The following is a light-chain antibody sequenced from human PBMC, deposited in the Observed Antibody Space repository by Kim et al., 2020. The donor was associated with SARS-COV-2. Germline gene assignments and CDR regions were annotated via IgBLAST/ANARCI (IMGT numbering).Light chain of an antibody. V-gene: IGLV3-19*01. CDR1: SLRTYY. CDR3: NSRDRSGNYVV. J-gene: IGLJ2*01. Sequence: SSELTQDPAVSVALGQTVRITCQGDSLRTYYASWYQQKPGQPPVLVMYGEDNRPSGIPDRFSGSNSGNTASLTITGAQAEDEADYYCNSRDRSGNYVVFGGGTQLTVL. CDR2: GED.